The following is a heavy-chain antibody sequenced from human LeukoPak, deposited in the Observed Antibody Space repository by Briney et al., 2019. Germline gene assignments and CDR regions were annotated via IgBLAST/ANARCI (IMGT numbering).Heavy chain of an antibody. Sequence: GGSLRLSCAASGSTFSSHTMNWVRQAPGKGLEWVSYISSTSSVIYYADSVKGRFTISRDNSKNTLYLQMTSVRAEDTAVYYCATDNSGHWADYWGQGTLVTVSS. CDR2: ISSTSSVI. CDR3: ATDNSGHWADY. CDR1: GSTFSSHT. J-gene: IGHJ4*02. D-gene: IGHD3-22*01. V-gene: IGHV3-48*01.